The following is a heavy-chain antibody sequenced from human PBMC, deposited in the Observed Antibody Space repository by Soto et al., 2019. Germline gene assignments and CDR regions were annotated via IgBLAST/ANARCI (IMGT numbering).Heavy chain of an antibody. J-gene: IGHJ4*02. CDR2: IYYSGSA. Sequence: ASETLSLTCTVSGGSISSGDYYWSWIRQPPGKGLEWIGCIYYSGSANYNPSLKSRVTISVDTSKNQFSLKLSSVTAADTAVYYCARGRWELLGWFVIDYWGQGNLVTVTS. CDR1: GGSISSGDYY. D-gene: IGHD1-26*01. V-gene: IGHV4-30-4*02. CDR3: ARGRWELLGWFVIDY.